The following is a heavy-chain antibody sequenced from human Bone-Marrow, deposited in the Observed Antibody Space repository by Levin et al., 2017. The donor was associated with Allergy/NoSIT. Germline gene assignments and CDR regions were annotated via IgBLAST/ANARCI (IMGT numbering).Heavy chain of an antibody. D-gene: IGHD2-2*01. Sequence: SQTLSLTCTVSGGSIRSGGYYWRWIRQHPGKGLEWIGYIYYSGSTYYNPSLKSRVTISVDTSKNQFSLKLSSVTAADTAVYYCARDGGYCSSTSCLNWFDPWGQGTLVTVSS. V-gene: IGHV4-31*03. CDR3: ARDGGYCSSTSCLNWFDP. J-gene: IGHJ5*02. CDR2: IYYSGST. CDR1: GGSIRSGGYY.